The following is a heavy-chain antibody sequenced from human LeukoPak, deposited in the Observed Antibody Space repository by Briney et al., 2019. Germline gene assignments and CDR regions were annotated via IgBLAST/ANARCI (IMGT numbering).Heavy chain of an antibody. CDR1: GFTVSSNY. D-gene: IGHD3-22*01. Sequence: WGSLKLSCAASGFTVSSNYMSWVRQAPGQGLEWISVIYSGGSTYYADSVKGRFTISRDNSKNTLYLQINSLRAEDTAVYYCARVSGDTYDSSGFYYKHFDYWGQGTLVTVSS. V-gene: IGHV3-53*05. CDR3: ARVSGDTYDSSGFYYKHFDY. CDR2: IYSGGST. J-gene: IGHJ4*02.